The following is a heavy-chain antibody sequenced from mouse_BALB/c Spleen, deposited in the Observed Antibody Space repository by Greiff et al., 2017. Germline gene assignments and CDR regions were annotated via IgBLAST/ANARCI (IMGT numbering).Heavy chain of an antibody. D-gene: IGHD2-1*01. CDR1: GYSFTGYF. J-gene: IGHJ4*01. V-gene: IGHV1-20*02. Sequence: VQLKQSGPELVKPGASVKISCKASGYSFTGYFMNWVMQSHGKSLEWIGRINPYNGDTFYNQKFKGKATLTVDKSSSTAHMELRSLASEDSAVYYCARDGNYDYYAMDYWGQGTSVTVSS. CDR3: ARDGNYDYYAMDY. CDR2: INPYNGDT.